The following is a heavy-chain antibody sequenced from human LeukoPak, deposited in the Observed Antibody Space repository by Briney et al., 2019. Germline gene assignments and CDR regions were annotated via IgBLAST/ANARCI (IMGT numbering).Heavy chain of an antibody. CDR3: ARSLVGSTYFDY. CDR1: GGSISGYN. CDR2: ISTGGNT. V-gene: IGHV4-4*07. Sequence: PSETLSLTCTVSGGSISGYNWNWIRQPAGKGPEWIGRISTGGNTAYNPSLKSRITLSLDTTKNQLSLNLTSVTAADTAMYYCARSLVGSTYFDYWGQGTLVTVSS. J-gene: IGHJ4*02. D-gene: IGHD2-2*01.